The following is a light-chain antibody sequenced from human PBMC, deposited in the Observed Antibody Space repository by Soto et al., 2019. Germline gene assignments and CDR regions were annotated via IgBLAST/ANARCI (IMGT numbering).Light chain of an antibody. CDR2: FEGSGSY. CDR1: SGHRSYI. Sequence: QLVLTQSSSASASLGSSVKLTCTLSSGHRSYIIAWHQQQPGKAPRYLMKFEGSGSYNKGSGVPDRFSGSSSGADRYLTMSNLQSEDEADYYCETWDSNIRVFGGGTKVTVL. V-gene: IGLV4-60*03. CDR3: ETWDSNIRV. J-gene: IGLJ2*01.